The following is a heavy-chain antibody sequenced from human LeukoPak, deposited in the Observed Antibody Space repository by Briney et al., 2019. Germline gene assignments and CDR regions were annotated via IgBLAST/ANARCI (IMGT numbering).Heavy chain of an antibody. Sequence: KSSETLSLTCTVSGGSISSYYWSWIRQPPGKGLEWIGYIYYSGSTNYNPSLKSRVTISVDTSKNQFSLKLSSVTAADTAVYYCVRGGDSSVPWGQGTLVTVSS. CDR2: IYYSGST. V-gene: IGHV4-59*08. CDR1: GGSISSYY. CDR3: VRGGDSSVP. D-gene: IGHD3-22*01. J-gene: IGHJ5*02.